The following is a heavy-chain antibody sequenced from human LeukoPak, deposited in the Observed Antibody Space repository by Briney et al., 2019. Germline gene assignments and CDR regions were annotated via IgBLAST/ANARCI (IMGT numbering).Heavy chain of an antibody. CDR1: GGSISSYY. D-gene: IGHD3-10*01. CDR3: AGPLYGSGPYGMDV. V-gene: IGHV4-59*01. CDR2: IYYSGST. Sequence: RPSGTLSLTCTVSGGSISSYYWSWIRQPPGKGLEWIGYIYYSGSTNYNPSLKSRVTISVDTSKNQFSLKLSSVTAADTAVYYCAGPLYGSGPYGMDVWGQGTTVTVSS. J-gene: IGHJ6*02.